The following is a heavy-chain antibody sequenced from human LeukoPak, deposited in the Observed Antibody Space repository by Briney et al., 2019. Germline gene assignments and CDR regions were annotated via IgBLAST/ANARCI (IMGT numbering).Heavy chain of an antibody. CDR1: GGSISSYY. V-gene: IGHV4-4*07. D-gene: IGHD3-10*01. CDR3: ARGGLVRGTINSLIGFDI. CDR2: VYTSGST. Sequence: SETLSLTCTVSGGSISSYYWSWIRQPAGKGLEWIGRVYTSGSTNYNPSLKSRVTMSVDTSKNQFSLKLSSVTPEDTAFYCARGGLVRGTINSLIGFDIWGQGIMVTVSS. J-gene: IGHJ3*02.